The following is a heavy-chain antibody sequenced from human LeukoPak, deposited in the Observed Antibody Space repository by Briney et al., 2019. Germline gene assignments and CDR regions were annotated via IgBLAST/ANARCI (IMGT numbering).Heavy chain of an antibody. CDR2: MSPNSGNT. D-gene: IGHD7-27*01. CDR3: ARGPPNWGYDY. CDR1: GYTFTSYD. Sequence: ASVKVSCKASGYTFTSYDINWVRQATGQGLQWMGWMSPNSGNTGYAQKFQGRVTMTRSTSMSTAYMELSSLRSEDTAVYYCARGPPNWGYDYWGQGTLVTVSS. V-gene: IGHV1-8*01. J-gene: IGHJ4*02.